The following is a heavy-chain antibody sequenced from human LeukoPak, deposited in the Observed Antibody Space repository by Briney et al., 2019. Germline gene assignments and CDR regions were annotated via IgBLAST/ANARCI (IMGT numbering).Heavy chain of an antibody. D-gene: IGHD1-26*01. CDR3: AAEERRWLSGSLRGLFASYYTYYYMDV. J-gene: IGHJ6*03. CDR2: VNPSDGAT. Sequence: ASVKVSCKASGYTFTMFYIHWVRQAPGQGLEWMGMVNPSDGATTYAQRFQGRVTMTRDMSTTTVYMDLRSLRSEDTAVYFCAAEERRWLSGSLRGLFASYYTYYYMDVWGRGTTVTVSS. CDR1: GYTFTMFY. V-gene: IGHV1-46*01.